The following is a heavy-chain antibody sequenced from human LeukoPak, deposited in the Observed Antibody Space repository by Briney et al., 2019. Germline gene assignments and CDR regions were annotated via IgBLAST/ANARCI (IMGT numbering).Heavy chain of an antibody. D-gene: IGHD1-26*01. V-gene: IGHV1-18*01. J-gene: IGHJ4*02. CDR1: GYTFTSYG. CDR2: ISSYNGNT. Sequence: ASVKVSCKASGYTFTSYGISWVRQAPGQGLEWMGWISSYNGNTNYAQKLQGRVTMTTDTSTSTAYMELRSQRSDDTAVYYCARDPTLGGSPFYFDYWGQGTLVTVSS. CDR3: ARDPTLGGSPFYFDY.